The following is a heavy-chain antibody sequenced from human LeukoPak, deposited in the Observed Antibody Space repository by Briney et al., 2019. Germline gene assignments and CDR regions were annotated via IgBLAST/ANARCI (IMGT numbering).Heavy chain of an antibody. CDR2: INSDTGPT. Sequence: ASVKVSCKATGYRFTDYYLNWLRQAPGQGPEWMGQINSDTGPTQYAQKFQGRVTLTRDTSMNTVYMELSGLRFDDTAMYYCARLKGEYDYWGQGSQVTVST. CDR3: ARLKGEYDY. J-gene: IGHJ4*02. CDR1: GYRFTDYY. V-gene: IGHV1-2*06. D-gene: IGHD6-6*01.